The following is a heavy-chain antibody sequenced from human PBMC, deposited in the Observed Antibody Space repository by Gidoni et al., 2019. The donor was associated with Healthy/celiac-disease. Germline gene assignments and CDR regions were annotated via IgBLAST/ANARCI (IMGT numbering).Heavy chain of an antibody. CDR3: ARATSGWPYRPFDY. J-gene: IGHJ4*02. CDR2: INPNSGGT. D-gene: IGHD6-19*01. V-gene: IGHV1-2*02. CDR1: GYTFTGYY. Sequence: QVQLVQSGAEVKKPGASVKVSCKASGYTFTGYYMHWVRQAPGQGLEWMGWINPNSGGTTYAQKFQGRVTMTRDTSISTAYMELSRLRSDDTAVYYCARATSGWPYRPFDYWGQGTLVTVSS.